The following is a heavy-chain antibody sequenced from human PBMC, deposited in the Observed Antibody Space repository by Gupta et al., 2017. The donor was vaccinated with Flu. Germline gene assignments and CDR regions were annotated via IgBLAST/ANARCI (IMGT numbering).Heavy chain of an antibody. CDR3: ARGRIKKDYDFWSGYHPFDY. V-gene: IGHV4-34*01. J-gene: IGHJ4*02. Sequence: QVPLQQWGAGLLKPSETLSLTCAVYGGSFSGYYWRWSGQPPGKGLEWMREINHSGSTNYNPSLKSRVTISVETSKNQFSLKLSSVTAADTAVYYCARGRIKKDYDFWSGYHPFDYWGQGTLVTVSS. CDR2: INHSGST. CDR1: GGSFSGYY. D-gene: IGHD3-3*01.